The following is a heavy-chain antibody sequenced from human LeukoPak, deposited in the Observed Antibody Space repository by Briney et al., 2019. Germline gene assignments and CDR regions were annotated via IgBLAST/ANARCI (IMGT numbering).Heavy chain of an antibody. Sequence: SETLSLTCTVSGGSISNYYWSWIRQPPGKRLEWIGYIYSSGSTNYNPPLKSRVTMSVDTSKNQFSLNLSSLTAADTAFYYCARESYSSGWYKDYWGQGILVTVSP. CDR1: GGSISNYY. D-gene: IGHD6-19*01. V-gene: IGHV4-59*12. CDR3: ARESYSSGWYKDY. CDR2: IYSSGST. J-gene: IGHJ4*02.